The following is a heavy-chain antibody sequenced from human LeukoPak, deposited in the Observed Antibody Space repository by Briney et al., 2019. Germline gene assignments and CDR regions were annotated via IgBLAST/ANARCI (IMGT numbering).Heavy chain of an antibody. D-gene: IGHD3-9*01. CDR3: AKGTFLTGYSAGDY. Sequence: GGSLRLSCAASGFTFSSYVMSWVRQAPGKGLEWVSAISGSGGSTYYADSVKGRFTISRDNSKNTLYLQMNSLRAEDTAVYYCAKGTFLTGYSAGDYWGQGTLVTVSS. CDR2: ISGSGGST. V-gene: IGHV3-23*01. J-gene: IGHJ4*02. CDR1: GFTFSSYV.